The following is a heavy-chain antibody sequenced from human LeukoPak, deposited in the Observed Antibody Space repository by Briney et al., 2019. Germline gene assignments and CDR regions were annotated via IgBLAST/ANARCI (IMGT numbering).Heavy chain of an antibody. CDR1: GYTFTSYY. J-gene: IGHJ4*02. CDR3: ARVNYDILTGYSLNPSY. D-gene: IGHD3-9*01. CDR2: INPSGGST. V-gene: IGHV1-46*01. Sequence: ASVKVSCKASGYTFTSYYIHWVRQAPGQGLEWMGIINPSGGSTIYAQKFQGRVTMTRDMSTSTVYMELSSLRSDDTAVYYCARVNYDILTGYSLNPSYWGQGTLVTVSS.